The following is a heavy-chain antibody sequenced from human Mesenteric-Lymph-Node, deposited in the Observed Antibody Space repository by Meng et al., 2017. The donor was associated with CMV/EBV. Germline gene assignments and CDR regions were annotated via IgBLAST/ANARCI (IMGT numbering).Heavy chain of an antibody. CDR2: IYHSGSA. CDR1: SYSISRGHY. J-gene: IGHJ4*02. Sequence: GSLRLSCIVSSYSISRGHYWGWIRQPPGKGLEWIGSIYHSGSAYYDPSLKSRVTISVDTSKNQFSLRLTSVTAADTAVYYCAREYCSGNDCAFDYWGQGTLVTVSS. D-gene: IGHD2-15*01. V-gene: IGHV4-38-2*02. CDR3: AREYCSGNDCAFDY.